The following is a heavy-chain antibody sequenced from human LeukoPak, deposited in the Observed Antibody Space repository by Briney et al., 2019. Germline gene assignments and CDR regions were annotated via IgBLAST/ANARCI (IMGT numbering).Heavy chain of an antibody. CDR3: ARVGEGGYGYGDYYFDY. D-gene: IGHD5-12*01. CDR1: GYTFTGYY. J-gene: IGHJ4*02. V-gene: IGHV1-2*02. CDR2: INPNSGGT. Sequence: ASVKVSCKASGYTFTGYYMHWVRQAPGQGLEWMGWINPNSGGTNYAQKFQGRVTITADESTSTAYMELSSLRSQDTAVYYCARVGEGGYGYGDYYFDYWGQGTLVTVSS.